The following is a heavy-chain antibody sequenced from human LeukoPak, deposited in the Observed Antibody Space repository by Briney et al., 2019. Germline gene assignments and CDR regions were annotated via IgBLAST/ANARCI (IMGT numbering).Heavy chain of an antibody. V-gene: IGHV1-8*01. CDR3: ARGGKVSGSYRYYYYYMDV. CDR2: MNPNSGNT. D-gene: IGHD1-26*01. J-gene: IGHJ6*03. CDR1: GYTFTSYD. Sequence: ASVKVSCKASGYTFTSYDINWVRQATGQGLEWMGWMNPNSGNTGYAQKFQGRVTMTRNTSISTAYMELSSLRSEDTAVYYCARGGKVSGSYRYYYYYMDVWGKGTTVTVSS.